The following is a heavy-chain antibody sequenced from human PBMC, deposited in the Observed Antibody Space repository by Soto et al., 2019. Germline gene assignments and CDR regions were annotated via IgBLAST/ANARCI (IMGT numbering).Heavy chain of an antibody. CDR3: TRAPVCGGGTCRSGHRYYGLDV. Sequence: EVQLVGSGGDSVQPGGSLRLSCEASEFTFGNYWMHWVRQSPGKGLVWVSRINPDGTNTDYADSVMGRFTVSRDNDKNTAYLQMRSLRGEDTAVYYCTRAPVCGGGTCRSGHRYYGLDVWGQGIMVTVSS. CDR1: EFTFGNYW. J-gene: IGHJ6*02. D-gene: IGHD2-21*01. CDR2: INPDGTNT. V-gene: IGHV3-74*01.